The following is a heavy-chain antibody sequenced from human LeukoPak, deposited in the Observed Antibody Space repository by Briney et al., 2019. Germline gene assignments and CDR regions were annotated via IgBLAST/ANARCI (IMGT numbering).Heavy chain of an antibody. V-gene: IGHV4-61*01. Sequence: SETLSLTCTVSGGSVSSGSYYWSWIRQPPGKGLEWIGYICYRGSTKYNPSLKSRVTISVDTSNNQFSLKLSSVTAADTAVYYCAAAAYGSGSYTVDYWGQGTLVTVSS. CDR3: AAAAYGSGSYTVDY. D-gene: IGHD3-10*01. CDR2: ICYRGST. CDR1: GGSVSSGSYY. J-gene: IGHJ4*02.